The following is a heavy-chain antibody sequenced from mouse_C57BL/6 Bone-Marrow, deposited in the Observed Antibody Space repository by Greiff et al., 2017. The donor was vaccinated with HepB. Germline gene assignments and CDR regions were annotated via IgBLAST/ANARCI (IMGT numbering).Heavy chain of an antibody. J-gene: IGHJ2*01. D-gene: IGHD2-4*01. CDR1: GYTFTNYW. V-gene: IGHV1-63*01. Sequence: QVQLQQSGAELVRPGTSVKMSCKASGYTFTNYWIGWAKQRPGHGLEWIGDIYPGGGYTNYNEKFKGKATLTADKSSSTAYMQFSSLTSEDSAIYYCAREGGLRRVYYFDYWGQGTTLTVSS. CDR3: AREGGLRRVYYFDY. CDR2: IYPGGGYT.